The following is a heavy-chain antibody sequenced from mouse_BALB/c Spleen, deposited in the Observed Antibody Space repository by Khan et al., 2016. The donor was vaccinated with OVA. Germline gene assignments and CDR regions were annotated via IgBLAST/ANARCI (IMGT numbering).Heavy chain of an antibody. CDR3: ARHNYGPFAF. Sequence: EVELVESGGGLVEPGGPLKLSCAASGFTFSSYAMSWVRQTPEKRLEWVATISSAGDYTYYPDSVKGRFTISRDNAKNTLYLQMSSLRSEYTAMYFCARHNYGPFAFWGQGTLVTVSA. J-gene: IGHJ3*01. CDR1: GFTFSSYA. V-gene: IGHV5-9-3*01. D-gene: IGHD1-1*01. CDR2: ISSAGDYT.